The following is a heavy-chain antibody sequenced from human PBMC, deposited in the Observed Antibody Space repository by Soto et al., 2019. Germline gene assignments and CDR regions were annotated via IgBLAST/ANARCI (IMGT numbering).Heavy chain of an antibody. D-gene: IGHD5-12*01. V-gene: IGHV3-30*18. CDR1: GFTFSSYG. CDR2: MSYDGSNK. Sequence: QVQLVESGGGVVQPGRSLRLSCAASGFTFSSYGMHWVRQAPGKGLEWVAVMSYDGSNKFYADSVKGRFTISRDNSKNTLYLQMNSLRAEDTAVYYCAKDLDYPYYFDYWGQGTLVTVSS. J-gene: IGHJ4*02. CDR3: AKDLDYPYYFDY.